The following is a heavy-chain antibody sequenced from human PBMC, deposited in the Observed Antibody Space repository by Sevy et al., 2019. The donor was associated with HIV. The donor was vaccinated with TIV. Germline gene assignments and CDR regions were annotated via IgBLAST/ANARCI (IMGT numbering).Heavy chain of an antibody. J-gene: IGHJ6*03. CDR2: IIPIFGTA. Sequence: ASVKVSCKASGGTFSSYAISWVRQAPGQGLEWMGGIIPIFGTANYAQKFQGRVTITADKSTSTAYMELSSLRSEDTVVYYCARNEMEPYYYYYYMDVWGKGTTVTVSS. V-gene: IGHV1-69*06. CDR1: GGTFSSYA. D-gene: IGHD1-1*01. CDR3: ARNEMEPYYYYYYMDV.